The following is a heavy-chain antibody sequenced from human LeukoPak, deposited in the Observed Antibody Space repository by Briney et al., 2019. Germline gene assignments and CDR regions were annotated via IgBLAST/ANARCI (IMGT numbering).Heavy chain of an antibody. D-gene: IGHD6-19*01. CDR1: GFTFSSYA. CDR3: AKDPQYSSGWYVSLDY. J-gene: IGHJ4*02. CDR2: ISGSGGST. V-gene: IGHV3-23*01. Sequence: GGSLRLSCAASGFTFSSYAMSWVRQAPGKGLEWVSAISGSGGSTYYADSVKGRFTISGDNSKNTLYLQMNSLRAEDTAVYYCAKDPQYSSGWYVSLDYWGQGTLVTVSS.